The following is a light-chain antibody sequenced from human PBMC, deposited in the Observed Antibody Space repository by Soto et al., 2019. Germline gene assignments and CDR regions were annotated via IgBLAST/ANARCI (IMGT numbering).Light chain of an antibody. Sequence: EIVLTQSPATLSLSPGERATLSCRASQSVSSYLAWYQQKAGQPPRLLIYDASNRATGIPARFSGSGSGTDFTLTISSLETEDFAVYYCQERSNWPLFTFGPGTRVDV. CDR1: QSVSSY. V-gene: IGKV3-11*01. CDR3: QERSNWPLFT. J-gene: IGKJ3*01. CDR2: DAS.